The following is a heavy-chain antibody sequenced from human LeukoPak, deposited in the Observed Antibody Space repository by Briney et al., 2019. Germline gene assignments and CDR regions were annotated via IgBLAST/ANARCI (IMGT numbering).Heavy chain of an antibody. Sequence: ASVKVSCKASGYTFTGYYMHWVRQAPGQGLEWMGWINPNSGGTNYAQKFQGRVTMTRDTSISTAYMELRRLRSDDTAVYYCARGGYPRSLYYYYGMDVWGQGTTVTVSS. V-gene: IGHV1-2*02. CDR1: GYTFTGYY. D-gene: IGHD5-12*01. J-gene: IGHJ6*02. CDR3: ARGGYPRSLYYYYGMDV. CDR2: INPNSGGT.